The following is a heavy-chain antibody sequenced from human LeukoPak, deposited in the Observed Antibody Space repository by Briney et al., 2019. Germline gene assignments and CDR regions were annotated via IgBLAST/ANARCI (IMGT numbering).Heavy chain of an antibody. CDR2: IYPGDSDT. Sequence: GESPKISFKGSGYIFTTYWIAWVRQMPGKGLEWMGIIYPGDSDTRYSPSFQGQVTISDDKSISTAYLQWSSLKASDTAMYFCAGGTTTVTTFVYWGQGTLVTVSS. CDR3: AGGTTTVTTFVY. V-gene: IGHV5-51*01. D-gene: IGHD4-17*01. CDR1: GYIFTTYW. J-gene: IGHJ4*02.